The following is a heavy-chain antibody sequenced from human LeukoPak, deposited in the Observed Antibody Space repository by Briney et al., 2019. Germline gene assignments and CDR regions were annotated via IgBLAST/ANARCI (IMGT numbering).Heavy chain of an antibody. D-gene: IGHD6-19*01. J-gene: IGHJ4*02. CDR2: INSHGGGT. CDR1: GFSFSKYW. V-gene: IGHV3-74*01. CDR3: ATKQWLAPPPDS. Sequence: GGSLSLSCAASGFSFSKYWMRSVRQAPGKGLESVLRINSHGGGTYYAHSVKGRFTVSRDNADNTMSLQMNTVRDEDTAVYYCATKQWLAPPPDSWGQGTPVTVSS.